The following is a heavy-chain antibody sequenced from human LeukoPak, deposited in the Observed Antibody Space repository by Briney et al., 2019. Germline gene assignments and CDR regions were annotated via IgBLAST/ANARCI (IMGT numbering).Heavy chain of an antibody. D-gene: IGHD6-19*01. CDR1: GYTFTSYD. CDR3: ASSSGWLDY. Sequence: AAVKVSCKASGYTFTSYDMNWVGQAAGEGREGMGWMDPNSGKTGYAQKFQGRVTMTSNTSISTAYMELSSLRSEDTAVYYCASSSGWLDYWGQGTLVTVSS. V-gene: IGHV1-8*01. J-gene: IGHJ4*02. CDR2: MDPNSGKT.